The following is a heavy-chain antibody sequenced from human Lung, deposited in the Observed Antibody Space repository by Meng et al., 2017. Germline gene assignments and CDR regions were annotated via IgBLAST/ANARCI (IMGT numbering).Heavy chain of an antibody. CDR2: LGAHDGDT. CDR1: AYTFTGYG. Sequence: QVQPVPAGPEVKKPGASGKVSCKASAYTFTGYGVSWVRQAPGQGLEWMAWLGAHDGDTSHAPKFQGRVTVSADRPTATAYMELRSLRSDDTAVYYCARGTPGRSYSDYWGQGTLVTVSS. J-gene: IGHJ4*02. V-gene: IGHV1-18*01. CDR3: ARGTPGRSYSDY. D-gene: IGHD3-10*01.